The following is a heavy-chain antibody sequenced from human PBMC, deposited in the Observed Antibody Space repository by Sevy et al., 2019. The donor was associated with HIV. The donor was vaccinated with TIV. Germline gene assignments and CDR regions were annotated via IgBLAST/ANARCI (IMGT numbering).Heavy chain of an antibody. CDR2: ISSSGSTI. CDR1: GFTFSDYY. V-gene: IGHV3-11*01. J-gene: IGHJ2*01. D-gene: IGHD2-15*01. Sequence: GGSLRLSCAASGFTFSDYYMSWIRQAPGKGLEWVSYISSSGSTIYYADSVKGRFTISRYNAKNSLYLQMNSLRAEDTAVYYCARDGVVVASGVLDLWGRGTLVTVSS. CDR3: ARDGVVVASGVLDL.